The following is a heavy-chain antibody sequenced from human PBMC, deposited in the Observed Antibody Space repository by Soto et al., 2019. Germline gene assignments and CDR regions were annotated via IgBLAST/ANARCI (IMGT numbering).Heavy chain of an antibody. V-gene: IGHV3-30-3*01. CDR1: GFTFSSYA. Sequence: GGSLRLSCAASGFTFSSYAMHWVRQAPGKGLEWVAVISYDGSNKYYADSVKGRFTISRDNSKNTLYLQMNSLRAEDTAVYYCARDPGPWLLKTFDYWGQGTLVTVSS. D-gene: IGHD2-21*02. J-gene: IGHJ4*02. CDR3: ARDPGPWLLKTFDY. CDR2: ISYDGSNK.